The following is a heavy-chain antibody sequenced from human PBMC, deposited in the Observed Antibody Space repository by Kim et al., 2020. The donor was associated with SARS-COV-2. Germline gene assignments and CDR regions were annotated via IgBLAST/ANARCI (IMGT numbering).Heavy chain of an antibody. CDR2: INPDGSST. V-gene: IGHV3-74*03. D-gene: IGHD2-15*01. CDR3: IRGWQYAMDV. J-gene: IGHJ6*02. Sequence: GGSLRLSCAASGLTFSSAWMHWVRQAPGKGLLWDSLINPDGSSTKYADSVRGRFTISRDNAKNTLYLQMNSLRVEDTAVYYCIRGWQYAMDVWGQGTTVTVSS. CDR1: GLTFSSAW.